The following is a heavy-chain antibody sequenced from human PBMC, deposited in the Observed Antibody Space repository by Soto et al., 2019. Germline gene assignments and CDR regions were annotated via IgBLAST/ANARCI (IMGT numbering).Heavy chain of an antibody. CDR3: TRADISSGWYLFDY. D-gene: IGHD6-19*01. CDR1: GFTFGDYA. J-gene: IGHJ4*02. CDR2: IRSKAYGGTT. Sequence: PGGSLRLSCTASGFTFGDYAMSWVRQAPGKGLEWVGFIRSKAYGGTTEYAASVKGRFTISRDDSKSIAYLQMNSLKTEDTAVYYCTRADISSGWYLFDYWGQGTLVTVSS. V-gene: IGHV3-49*04.